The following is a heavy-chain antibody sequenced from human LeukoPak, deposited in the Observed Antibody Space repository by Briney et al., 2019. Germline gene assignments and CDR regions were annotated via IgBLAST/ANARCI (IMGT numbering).Heavy chain of an antibody. CDR1: GYSISSGYY. D-gene: IGHD6-13*01. Sequence: SETLSLSCTVSGYSISSGYYWGWIRQPPGKGLEWIGSIYHSGSTNYNPSLKSRVTISVDKSKNQFSLKLSSVTAADTAVYYCARGIAATGTSHWGQGALVTVSS. J-gene: IGHJ4*02. CDR3: ARGIAATGTSH. V-gene: IGHV4-38-2*02. CDR2: IYHSGST.